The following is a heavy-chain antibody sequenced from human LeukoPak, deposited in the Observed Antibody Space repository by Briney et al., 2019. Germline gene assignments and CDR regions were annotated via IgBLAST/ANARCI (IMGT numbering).Heavy chain of an antibody. J-gene: IGHJ5*02. Sequence: GGSLRLSCAASGFTFSSYSMNWVRQAPGKGLEWVSSISSSSYIYYADSVKGRFTISRDNAKNSLYLQMNSLRAEDTAVYYCARLLGRMAARAKNDNWFDPWGQGTLVTVSS. CDR1: GFTFSSYS. CDR3: ARLLGRMAARAKNDNWFDP. D-gene: IGHD6-6*01. CDR2: ISSSSYI. V-gene: IGHV3-21*01.